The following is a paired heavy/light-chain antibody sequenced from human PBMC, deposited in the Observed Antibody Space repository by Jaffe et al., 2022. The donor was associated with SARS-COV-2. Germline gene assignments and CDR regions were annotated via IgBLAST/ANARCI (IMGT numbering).Heavy chain of an antibody. CDR1: GFTFGDYA. CDR2: IRSKTYGGTT. D-gene: IGHD3-22*01. CDR3: TREGPIRGIVVVNFDY. V-gene: IGHV3-49*05. Sequence: EVQLVESGGGLVKPGRSLRLSCTASGFTFGDYAITWFRQAPGKGLEWVGFIRSKTYGGTTEYAASVKGRFTMSRDDSRSIAFLQMNSLKTEDTAVYYCTREGPIRGIVVVNFDYWGQGTLVTVSS. J-gene: IGHJ4*02.
Light chain of an antibody. CDR1: QGIRND. Sequence: AIQMTQSPSSLSASVGDRVTITCRASQGIRNDLGWYQQKPGKAPKLLIHAASTLQSGVPSRFSGSGSGTDFTLSISSLQAEDFATYYCLQDYNYPRTFGQGTKVEIK. CDR2: AAS. V-gene: IGKV1-6*01. J-gene: IGKJ1*01. CDR3: LQDYNYPRT.